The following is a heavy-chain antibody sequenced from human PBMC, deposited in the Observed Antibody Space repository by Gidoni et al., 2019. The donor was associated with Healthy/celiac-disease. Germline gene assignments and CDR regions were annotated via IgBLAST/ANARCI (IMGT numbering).Heavy chain of an antibody. Sequence: QVQLVQSGAEVKKPGASVKVSCKASGYTFPSYAMHWVRQAPGQRLEWMGWINAGNGNTTYSQKFQGRVTITRDTSASTAYMELSSLRSEDTAVYYCARGLGYCSSTSCPNTYYYGMDVWGQGTTVTVSS. D-gene: IGHD2-2*01. J-gene: IGHJ6*02. CDR3: ARGLGYCSSTSCPNTYYYGMDV. CDR1: GYTFPSYA. CDR2: INAGNGNT. V-gene: IGHV1-3*01.